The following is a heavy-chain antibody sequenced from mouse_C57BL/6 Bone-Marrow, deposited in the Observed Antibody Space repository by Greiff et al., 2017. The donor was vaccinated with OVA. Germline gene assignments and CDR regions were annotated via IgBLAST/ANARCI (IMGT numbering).Heavy chain of an antibody. CDR3: TRDGYYAMDY. J-gene: IGHJ4*01. Sequence: EVQVVESGEGLVKPGGSLKLSCAASGFTFSSSAMSWVRQTPEQRLEWVAYISSGGDYIYYADTVKGRFTITRDNARNTLYLQLSSLKSEDTAMYYCTRDGYYAMDYWGQGTSVTVSS. V-gene: IGHV5-9-1*02. CDR1: GFTFSSSA. CDR2: ISSGGDYI. D-gene: IGHD2-3*01.